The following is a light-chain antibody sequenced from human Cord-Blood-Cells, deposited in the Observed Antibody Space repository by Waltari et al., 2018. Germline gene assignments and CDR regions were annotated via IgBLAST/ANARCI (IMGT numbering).Light chain of an antibody. CDR3: QQYNSYSPYT. V-gene: IGKV1-5*01. CDR1: QSISSW. CDR2: DAS. Sequence: LQMTQSPSTLASSVGDIITTTCRASQSISSWLAWYQQKPGKALKLLIYDASSLESGVPSRCSGSGSGTEFTLTISSLQPDDFAAYYCQQYNSYSPYTFGQGTKLEIK. J-gene: IGKJ2*01.